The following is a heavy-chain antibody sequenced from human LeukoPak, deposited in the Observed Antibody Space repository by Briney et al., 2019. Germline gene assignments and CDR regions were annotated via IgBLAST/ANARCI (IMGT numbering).Heavy chain of an antibody. CDR1: GFTFSDYY. J-gene: IGHJ4*02. D-gene: IGHD1-14*01. CDR2: ISSSGSTI. Sequence: GGSLRLSCAASGFTFSDYYMSWIRQAPGKGLEWVSYISSSGSTIYYADSVKGRFTISRDNAKNSLYLQMNSLRAEDTAVYYCAKVLSRTTNRVDWGQGTLVTVSS. V-gene: IGHV3-11*01. CDR3: AKVLSRTTNRVD.